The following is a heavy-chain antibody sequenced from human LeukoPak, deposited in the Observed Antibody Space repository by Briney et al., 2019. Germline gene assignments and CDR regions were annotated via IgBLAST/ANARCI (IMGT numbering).Heavy chain of an antibody. V-gene: IGHV3-30*18. J-gene: IGHJ4*02. Sequence: PGRSLRLSCAASGFTFSSYGMHWVRQAPGKGLEWVAVISYDGSNKYYADSVKGRFTISRGNSKNTLYLQMNSPRAEDTAVYYCAKDRYSSGLYFDYWGQGTLVTVSS. D-gene: IGHD6-19*01. CDR1: GFTFSSYG. CDR3: AKDRYSSGLYFDY. CDR2: ISYDGSNK.